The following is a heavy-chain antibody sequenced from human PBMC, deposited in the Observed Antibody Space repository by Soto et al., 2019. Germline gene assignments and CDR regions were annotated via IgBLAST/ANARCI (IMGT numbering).Heavy chain of an antibody. V-gene: IGHV1-58*02. Sequence: GASVKVSCKASGFTFTSSAMQWVRQARGQRLEWIGWIVVGSGNTNYAQKFQERVTITRDMSTSTAYMELSSLRSEDTAVYYCATQFYCSSTSCYKDYYYMDVWGKGTTVTVSS. CDR2: IVVGSGNT. D-gene: IGHD2-2*02. CDR1: GFTFTSSA. CDR3: ATQFYCSSTSCYKDYYYMDV. J-gene: IGHJ6*03.